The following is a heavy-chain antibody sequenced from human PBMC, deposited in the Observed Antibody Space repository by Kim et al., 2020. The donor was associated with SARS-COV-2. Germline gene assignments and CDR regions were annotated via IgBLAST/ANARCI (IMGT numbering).Heavy chain of an antibody. D-gene: IGHD6-19*01. Sequence: YNPSLKSRVTISVDTSKNRFSLKLSSVTAADTAVYYCARRAAVAADAFDIWGQGTMVTVSS. CDR3: ARRAAVAADAFDI. J-gene: IGHJ3*02. V-gene: IGHV4-39*01.